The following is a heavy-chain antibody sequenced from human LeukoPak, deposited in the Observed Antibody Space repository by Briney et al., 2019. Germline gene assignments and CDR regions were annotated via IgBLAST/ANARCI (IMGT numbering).Heavy chain of an antibody. CDR3: AKVNSGYDLSHFDY. J-gene: IGHJ4*02. CDR2: ISGSGGST. CDR1: GFTFSSYA. Sequence: PGGSLRLSCAASGFTFSSYAMSWVRQAPGKGLEWVSAISGSGGSTYYADSVKGWFTISRDNSKNTLYLQMNSLRAEDTAVYYCAKVNSGYDLSHFDYWGQGTLVTVSS. V-gene: IGHV3-23*01. D-gene: IGHD5-12*01.